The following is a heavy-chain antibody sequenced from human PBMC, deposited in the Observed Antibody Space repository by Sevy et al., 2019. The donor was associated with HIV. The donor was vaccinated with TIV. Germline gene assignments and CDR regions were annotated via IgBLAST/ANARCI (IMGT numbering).Heavy chain of an antibody. CDR1: GFTFSTYA. V-gene: IGHV3-23*01. CDR3: TNHYDTGRRLDYFDY. D-gene: IGHD3-22*01. J-gene: IGHJ4*02. Sequence: RGCLRLSCAASGFTFSTYAMSWVRQAPGKGLEWVSAISASGDTTYYADSVKGRFTISRDKSESTLYLQMNSLRAEDPAIYYCTNHYDTGRRLDYFDYWGQGTPVRVSS. CDR2: ISASGDTT.